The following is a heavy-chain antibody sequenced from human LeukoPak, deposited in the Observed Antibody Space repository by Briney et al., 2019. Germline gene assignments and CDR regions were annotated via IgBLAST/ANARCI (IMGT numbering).Heavy chain of an antibody. CDR1: GFTFSGYG. J-gene: IGHJ6*02. Sequence: GRSLRLSCAASGFTFSGYGMHWVRQAPGKGLEWVAVISYDGSNKYYADSVKGRFTISRDNSKNTLYLQMNSLRAEDTAVYYCAKDLEGGYDLGAIYYYGMDVWGQGTTVTVSS. D-gene: IGHD5-12*01. V-gene: IGHV3-30*18. CDR3: AKDLEGGYDLGAIYYYGMDV. CDR2: ISYDGSNK.